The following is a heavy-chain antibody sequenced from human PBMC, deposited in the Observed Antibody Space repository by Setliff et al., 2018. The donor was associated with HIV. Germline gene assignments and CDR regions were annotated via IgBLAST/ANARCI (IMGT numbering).Heavy chain of an antibody. D-gene: IGHD3-16*01. CDR1: GYTFTNYD. CDR3: ARCGAGEWHLYMDV. Sequence: ASVKVSCKASGYTFTNYDINWVRQATGQGLEWMGWMNPNSGNTGYAQKFKGRVTFTADKSTSTVYMELSSLRSEDTAVYYCARCGAGEWHLYMDVWGKGTAVTVSS. J-gene: IGHJ6*03. CDR2: MNPNSGNT. V-gene: IGHV1-8*03.